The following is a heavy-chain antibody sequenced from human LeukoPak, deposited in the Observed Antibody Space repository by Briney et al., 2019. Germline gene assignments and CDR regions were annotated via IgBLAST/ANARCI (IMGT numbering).Heavy chain of an antibody. V-gene: IGHV4-38-2*02. CDR2: IYHSGST. D-gene: IGHD3-22*01. J-gene: IGHJ3*02. CDR1: GYSISSGYY. Sequence: TSETLSLTCTVSGYSISSGYYWGWIRQPPVKGLEWIGSIYHSGSTYYNPSLKSRVTISVDTSKNQFSLKLSSVTAADTAVYYCARDPPGPAYYYDQIEDAFDIWGQGTMVTVSS. CDR3: ARDPPGPAYYYDQIEDAFDI.